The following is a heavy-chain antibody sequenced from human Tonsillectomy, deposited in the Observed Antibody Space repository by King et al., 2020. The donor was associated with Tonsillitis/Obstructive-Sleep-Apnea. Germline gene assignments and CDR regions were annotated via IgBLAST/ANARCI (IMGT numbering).Heavy chain of an antibody. CDR2: VNSGGKT. Sequence: VQLVESGGALVQPGGSLRLSCTASGFTFSSYAMTWVRQAPGKGLEGVSSVNSGGKTFYADSVKGRFTISRDNSKNTLYLQMNILRVEDGAVYYCAKGGISSAEGVDFWGQGTLVTVAS. J-gene: IGHJ4*02. V-gene: IGHV3-23*04. CDR1: GFTFSSYA. CDR3: AKGGISSAEGVDF. D-gene: IGHD6-13*01.